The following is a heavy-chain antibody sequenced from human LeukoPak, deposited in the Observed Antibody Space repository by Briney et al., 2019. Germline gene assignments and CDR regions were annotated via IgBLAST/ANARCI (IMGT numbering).Heavy chain of an antibody. CDR2: IGGSGGST. CDR3: AKDEAPAAGSWNYYYGMDV. CDR1: GYTFSSYA. D-gene: IGHD6-13*01. J-gene: IGHJ6*02. Sequence: GGSPRLSCVASGYTFSSYAMSWVRQAPGKGLEWVSAIGGSGGSTYYADSVKGRFTVSRDDFKNTLYLQMNSLRVEDTAVYYCAKDEAPAAGSWNYYYGMDVWGQGTTVTVSS. V-gene: IGHV3-23*01.